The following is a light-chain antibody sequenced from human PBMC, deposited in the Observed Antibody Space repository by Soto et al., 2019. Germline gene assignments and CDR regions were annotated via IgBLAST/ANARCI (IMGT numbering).Light chain of an antibody. CDR2: AAS. J-gene: IGKJ2*01. CDR3: QQSYSTSYT. CDR1: QTITSC. Sequence: DIQMTQSPSSLSASVGDRVTITCRASQTITSCVNWYQQKPGKAPKLLIYAASSLQGVVPSRFSGSGSGTYSTLISSNLQPEDVASYCCQQSYSTSYTFGRGTKLEIK. V-gene: IGKV1-39*01.